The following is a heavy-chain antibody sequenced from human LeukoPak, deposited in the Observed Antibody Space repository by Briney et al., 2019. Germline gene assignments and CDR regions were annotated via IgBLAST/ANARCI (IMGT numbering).Heavy chain of an antibody. CDR1: GFTFSSYG. V-gene: IGHV3-33*06. CDR2: IWYDGSNK. CDR3: AKDSPPIAAAATNYFDY. D-gene: IGHD6-13*01. Sequence: SLRLSCAASGFTFSSYGMHWVRQAPGKGLEWVAVIWYDGSNKYYADSVKGRFTISRDNSKNTLYLQMNSLRAEDTAVYYCAKDSPPIAAAATNYFDYWGQGTLVSVSS. J-gene: IGHJ4*02.